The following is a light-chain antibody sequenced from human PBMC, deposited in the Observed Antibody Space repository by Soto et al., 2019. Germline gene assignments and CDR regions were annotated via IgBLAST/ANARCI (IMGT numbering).Light chain of an antibody. CDR1: ESVSRN. CDR3: HQRYNWPRVT. V-gene: IGKV3-11*01. CDR2: DVS. Sequence: EVVMTQSPATLSVSPGERATLSCRASESVSRNLAWYQQKPGQPPRLLIYDVSNRATGIPARFSGSGSGTDFTLTITSLEPEDFAVYFCHQRYNWPRVTFGQGTRLEI. J-gene: IGKJ5*01.